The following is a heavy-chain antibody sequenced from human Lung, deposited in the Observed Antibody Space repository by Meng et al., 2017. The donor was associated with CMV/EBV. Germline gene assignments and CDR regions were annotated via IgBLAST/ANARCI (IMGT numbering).Heavy chain of an antibody. J-gene: IGHJ4*01. CDR2: VSYSGST. D-gene: IGHD3-3*01. CDR1: GDSIGRFY. V-gene: IGHV4-59*01. Sequence: SETLSLXXTVSGDSIGRFYWTWVRQSPGKGLEWIGYVSYSGSTNYNPSFESRVFMSADSSTHHFSLYLTSVTAADTAVYFCARARHFDVWSGLLDHWGQGAXVTVSS. CDR3: ARARHFDVWSGLLDH.